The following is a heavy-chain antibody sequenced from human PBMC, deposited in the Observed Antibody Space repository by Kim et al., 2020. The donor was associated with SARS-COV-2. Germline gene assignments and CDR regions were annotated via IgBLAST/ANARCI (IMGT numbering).Heavy chain of an antibody. V-gene: IGHV4-4*07. J-gene: IGHJ4*02. CDR2: IYTNGNT. CDR3: ARVFEN. Sequence: SETLSLTCTISGGSIATYYWNWIRQPAGKGLEWIGLIYTNGNTNSNPSLKSRVTISLDTSKNQFSLKLTSVTAADTAVYYCARVFENWGQGILVTVSS. CDR1: GGSIATYY.